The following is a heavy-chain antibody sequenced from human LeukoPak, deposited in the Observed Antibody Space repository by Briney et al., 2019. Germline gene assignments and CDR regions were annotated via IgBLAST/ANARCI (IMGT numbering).Heavy chain of an antibody. D-gene: IGHD3-10*01. Sequence: GASVKVSCKASGYTFTSYGISWVRQAPGQGLEWMGWISAYNGNTIYAQKFQGRVTMTEDTSTDTAYMELSSLRSEDTAVYYCATTGGSGSYFDYWGQGTLVTVSS. CDR1: GYTFTSYG. J-gene: IGHJ4*02. CDR2: ISAYNGNT. CDR3: ATTGGSGSYFDY. V-gene: IGHV1-18*01.